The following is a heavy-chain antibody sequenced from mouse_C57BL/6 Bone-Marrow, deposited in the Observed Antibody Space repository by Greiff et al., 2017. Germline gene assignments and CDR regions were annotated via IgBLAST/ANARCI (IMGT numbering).Heavy chain of an antibody. V-gene: IGHV14-1*01. CDR2: IDPEDGDT. CDR3: TTDYYGSSSWFAY. CDR1: GFNIKDSY. D-gene: IGHD1-1*01. Sequence: EVQLQQSGAELVRPGASVKLSCTASGFNIKDSYMHWVKQRPEQGLEWIGRIDPEDGDTEYAPKFPGKATMTADTSSNTAYLQLSSLTSEDTAVYYCTTDYYGSSSWFAYWGQGTLVTVSA. J-gene: IGHJ3*01.